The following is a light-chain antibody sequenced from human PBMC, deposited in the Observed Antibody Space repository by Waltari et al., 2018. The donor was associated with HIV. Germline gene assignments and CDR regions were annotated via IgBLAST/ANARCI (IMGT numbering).Light chain of an antibody. CDR2: DVN. V-gene: IGLV2-23*02. CDR3: CSYAGSPTFVI. J-gene: IGLJ2*01. Sequence: QSALTQPASVSGSLGQSITISCTGTSSDIGSYNLVSWYQQYPGQAPKVIIYDVNKWPSGVSHRFSGFKAANTASLTISGLQSEDEADYYCCSYAGSPTFVIFGGGTKVTVL. CDR1: SSDIGSYNL.